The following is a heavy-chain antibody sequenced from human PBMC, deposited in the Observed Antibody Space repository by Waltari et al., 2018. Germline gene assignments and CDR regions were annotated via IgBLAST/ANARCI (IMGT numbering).Heavy chain of an antibody. D-gene: IGHD3-3*01. CDR1: GGSISSYY. J-gene: IGHJ6*02. CDR3: ARSQYYDFWSGYHRTGYGMDV. Sequence: QVQLQESGPGLVKPSETLSLTCTVSGGSISSYYWSWIRQPPGKGLEWIGYIYYSGSTNYNPSLKSRVTISVDTSKNQFSLKLSSVTAADTAVYYCARSQYYDFWSGYHRTGYGMDVWGQGTTVIVSS. CDR2: IYYSGST. V-gene: IGHV4-59*01.